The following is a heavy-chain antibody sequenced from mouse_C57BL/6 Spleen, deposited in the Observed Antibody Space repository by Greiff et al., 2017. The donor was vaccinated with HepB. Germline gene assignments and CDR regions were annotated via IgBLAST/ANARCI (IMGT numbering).Heavy chain of an antibody. Sequence: EVMLVESGEGLVKPGGSLKLSCAASGFTFSSYAMSWVRQTPEKRLEWVAYISSGGDYIYYADTVKGRFTISRDNARNTLYLQMSSLKSEDTAMYYCTRGGLPPDYYAMDYWGQGTSVTVSS. CDR2: ISSGGDYI. D-gene: IGHD2-10*01. V-gene: IGHV5-9-1*02. CDR1: GFTFSSYA. J-gene: IGHJ4*01. CDR3: TRGGLPPDYYAMDY.